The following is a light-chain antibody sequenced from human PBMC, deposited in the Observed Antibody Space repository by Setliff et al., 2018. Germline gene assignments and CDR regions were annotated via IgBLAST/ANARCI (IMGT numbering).Light chain of an antibody. CDR3: QKYYTTPIT. Sequence: DIVMTQSPDSLAVSLGERATIKCKSSQTVVHSINNKNYLAWYQHKAGQSPKLLIYWASTRESGVPDRFSGSGSGTDFTLTISSLQAEDVAIYYCQKYYTTPITVGQGTRLEIK. V-gene: IGKV4-1*01. CDR2: WAS. J-gene: IGKJ5*01. CDR1: QTVVHSINNKNY.